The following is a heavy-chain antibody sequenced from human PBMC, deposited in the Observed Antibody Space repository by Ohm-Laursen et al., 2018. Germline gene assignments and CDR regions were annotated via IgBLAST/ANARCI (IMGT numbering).Heavy chain of an antibody. D-gene: IGHD2-8*01. J-gene: IGHJ3*02. V-gene: IGHV1-2*02. Sequence: ASSVKVSCKASGYTFSDYYMHWVRQAPGQGLEWMGWINPNSGGTNYAQKFQGRVTMTRDTSISTAYMELSRLRSDDTAVYYCARVRLMVDAFDIWGQGTMVTVSS. CDR2: INPNSGGT. CDR1: GYTFSDYY. CDR3: ARVRLMVDAFDI.